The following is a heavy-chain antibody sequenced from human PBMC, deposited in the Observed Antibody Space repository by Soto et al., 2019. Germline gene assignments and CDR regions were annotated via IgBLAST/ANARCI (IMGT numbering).Heavy chain of an antibody. CDR2: IDGVGTGI. J-gene: IGHJ4*02. D-gene: IGHD2-15*01. CDR1: GFTFSSYW. V-gene: IGHV3-74*01. Sequence: EVHLVESGGDLVQPGGSLRLSCAASGFTFSSYWMHWARQAPGKGLVWLSSIDGVGTGIPHADSVKGRFTVSRDNAKNTLYLQMNSLRAEDTAVYYCVREVCSGGLCKVFDYWGQGTPVTVSS. CDR3: VREVCSGGLCKVFDY.